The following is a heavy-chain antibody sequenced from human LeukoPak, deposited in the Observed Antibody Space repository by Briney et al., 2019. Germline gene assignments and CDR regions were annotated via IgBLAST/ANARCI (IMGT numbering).Heavy chain of an antibody. J-gene: IGHJ5*01. CDR1: GFTLSTYW. CDR2: INPAGNYR. Sequence: PGGSLRLSCAGSGFTLSTYWIHWLRQVPGKVLVWVSRINPAGNYRNYADSVEGRFTISRDNARNTVYLQMNSLRAEDTALFYCVRDWDHHDFDSWGQGTLVIVSS. V-gene: IGHV3-74*01. CDR3: VRDWDHHDFDS. D-gene: IGHD1-26*01.